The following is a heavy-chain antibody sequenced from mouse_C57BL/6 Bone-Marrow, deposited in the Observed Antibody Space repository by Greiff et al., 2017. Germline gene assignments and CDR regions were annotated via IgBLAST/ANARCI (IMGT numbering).Heavy chain of an antibody. V-gene: IGHV1-81*01. CDR1: GYTFTSYG. J-gene: IGHJ3*01. Sequence: LVESGAELARPGASVKLSCKASGYTFTSYGISWVKQRTGQGLEWIGEIYPRSGNTYYNEKFKGKGTLTADKSYSTAYMELRSLTSEDSAVYFCERSDSNFPWFAYWGQGTLVTVSA. CDR2: IYPRSGNT. D-gene: IGHD2-5*01. CDR3: ERSDSNFPWFAY.